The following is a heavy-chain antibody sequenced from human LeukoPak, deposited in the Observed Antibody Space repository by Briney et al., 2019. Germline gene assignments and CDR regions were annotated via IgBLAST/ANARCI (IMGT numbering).Heavy chain of an antibody. CDR1: GFTFSSYG. J-gene: IGHJ6*02. V-gene: IGHV3-30*18. Sequence: PGGSLRLSCAASGFTFSSYGMHWVRQAPGKGLEWVAVISYDGSNKYYVDSVKGRFTISRDNSKNTLYLQMNSLRAEDTAVYYCAKETRFLTVVTPYNYYYYGMDVWGQGTTVTVSS. CDR3: AKETRFLTVVTPYNYYYYGMDV. D-gene: IGHD4-23*01. CDR2: ISYDGSNK.